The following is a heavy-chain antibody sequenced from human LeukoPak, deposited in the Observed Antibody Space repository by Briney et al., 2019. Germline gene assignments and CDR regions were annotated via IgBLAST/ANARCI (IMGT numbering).Heavy chain of an antibody. Sequence: GGSLRLSFAASGFTFNNYARSGVRQAPGKGLEWVSAISGSGGSTYYADPLKGRFTISRDNSKNTLYLQMNSLRAEDTALYYCAKDGIGGIYYDSSGYFDYWGQGTLVTVSS. V-gene: IGHV3-23*01. CDR2: ISGSGGST. D-gene: IGHD3-22*01. CDR1: GFTFNNYA. CDR3: AKDGIGGIYYDSSGYFDY. J-gene: IGHJ4*02.